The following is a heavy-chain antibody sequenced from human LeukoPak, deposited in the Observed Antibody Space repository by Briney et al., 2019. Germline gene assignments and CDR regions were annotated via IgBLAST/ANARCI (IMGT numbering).Heavy chain of an antibody. CDR1: GGTFSSYA. CDR3: ARAPYSGGQYEYYFDY. Sequence: SVKVSCKASGGTFSSYAISWVRQAPGQGLEWMGGIIPIFGTANYAQKFQGRVTITADESTSTAYMELSSLRSEDTAVYYCARAPYSGGQYEYYFDYWGQGTLVTVSS. V-gene: IGHV1-69*13. J-gene: IGHJ4*02. D-gene: IGHD1-26*01. CDR2: IIPIFGTA.